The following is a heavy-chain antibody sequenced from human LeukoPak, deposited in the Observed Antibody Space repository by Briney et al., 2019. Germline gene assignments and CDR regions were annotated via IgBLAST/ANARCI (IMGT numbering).Heavy chain of an antibody. D-gene: IGHD2-2*01. V-gene: IGHV4-59*12. Sequence: SETLSLTCTVSGGSISSSYWSWIRQPPGKGLEWIGYIYYTGNTNYNPSLKSRVTISVDTSRNQFSLKLSSVTAADTAVYYCAREPDCSSTSCYDYWGQGTLVTVSS. CDR2: IYYTGNT. CDR1: GGSISSSY. CDR3: AREPDCSSTSCYDY. J-gene: IGHJ4*02.